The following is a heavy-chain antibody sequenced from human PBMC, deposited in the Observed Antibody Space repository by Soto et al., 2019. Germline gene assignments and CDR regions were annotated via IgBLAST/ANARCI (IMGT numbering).Heavy chain of an antibody. CDR2: ISGSSGSA. D-gene: IGHD2-2*02. J-gene: IGHJ4*02. CDR1: GFTFSNYA. CDR3: AKVPIRPYYFDY. Sequence: GGSLRLSCAASGFTFSNYAMNWVRQAPGKGLEWVSTISGSSGSAYYADSVKGRFTISRDNSKYTLYLQMNSLRAEDTAVYYCAKVPIRPYYFDYWGQGALVTVSS. V-gene: IGHV3-23*01.